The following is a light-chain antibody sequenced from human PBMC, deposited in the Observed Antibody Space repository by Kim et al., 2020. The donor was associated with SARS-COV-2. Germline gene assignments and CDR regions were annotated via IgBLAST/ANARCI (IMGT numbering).Light chain of an antibody. CDR2: GAS. Sequence: SPGERATLSCRASQSVGSNYLGWYQQKPGQAPRLLIYGASSRATGIPDRFSGSGSGTDFTLTISRLEPEDFAVYYCQQYGSSTWTFGQGTKVDIK. CDR3: QQYGSSTWT. CDR1: QSVGSNY. V-gene: IGKV3-20*01. J-gene: IGKJ1*01.